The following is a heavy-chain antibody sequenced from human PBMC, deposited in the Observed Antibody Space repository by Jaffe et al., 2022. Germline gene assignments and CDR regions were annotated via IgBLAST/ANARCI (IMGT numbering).Heavy chain of an antibody. Sequence: EVQLLESGGGLVQPGGSLRLSCAASGFTFSSYAMSWVRQAPGKGLEWVSAISGSGGSTYYADSVKGRFTISRDNSKNTLYLQMNSLRAEDTAVYYCAKAGGITIFGVVVNFDYWGQGTLVTVSS. CDR3: AKAGGITIFGVVVNFDY. J-gene: IGHJ4*02. CDR1: GFTFSSYA. D-gene: IGHD3-3*01. CDR2: ISGSGGST. V-gene: IGHV3-23*01.